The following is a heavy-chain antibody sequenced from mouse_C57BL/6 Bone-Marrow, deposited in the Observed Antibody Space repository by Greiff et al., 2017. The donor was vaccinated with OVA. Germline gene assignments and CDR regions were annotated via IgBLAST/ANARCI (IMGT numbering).Heavy chain of an antibody. J-gene: IGHJ3*01. CDR3: ARSGTFAD. Sequence: VQLHQSGPELVKPGASVKISCKASGYTFTDYYMNWVKQSPGQSLEWIGDINPNNGGTSYNQKFKGKATLTVDKSSSTAYMELRSLTSEDSAVYYCARSGTFADWGQGTLVTGAA. CDR2: INPNNGGT. V-gene: IGHV1-26*01. CDR1: GYTFTDYY. D-gene: IGHD3-1*01.